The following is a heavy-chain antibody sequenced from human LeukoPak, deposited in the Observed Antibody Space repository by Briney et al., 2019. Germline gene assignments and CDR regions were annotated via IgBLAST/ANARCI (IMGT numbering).Heavy chain of an antibody. D-gene: IGHD4-17*01. J-gene: IGHJ4*02. V-gene: IGHV3-74*01. CDR3: ARGGDYKNDY. CDR2: INGAGSSI. Sequence: GGSLRLSCAASGFTFSSYWMHWVRQTPGKGLVWVSRINGAGSSISYADSVKGRVTISRDNAKNTLYLQMNNLRAEDTAVYCCARGGDYKNDYWGQGTLVTVSS. CDR1: GFTFSSYW.